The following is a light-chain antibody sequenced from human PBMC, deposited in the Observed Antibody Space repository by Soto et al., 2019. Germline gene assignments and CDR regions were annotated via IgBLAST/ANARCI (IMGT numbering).Light chain of an antibody. CDR1: SSDIGAYDY. Sequence: QSALTQPASLSGSPGQSITISCTGTSSDIGAYDYVSWFQQHPGKAPKLMISEVNNRPSGVSNRFSGSKSGNTAYLTISGLQAEDEADYYCCSYAGSYTFPYVFGSGTKAPS. CDR3: CSYAGSYTFPYV. CDR2: EVN. J-gene: IGLJ1*01. V-gene: IGLV2-14*01.